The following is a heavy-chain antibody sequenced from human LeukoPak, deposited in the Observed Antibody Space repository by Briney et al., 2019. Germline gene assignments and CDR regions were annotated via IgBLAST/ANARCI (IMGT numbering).Heavy chain of an antibody. D-gene: IGHD3-9*01. V-gene: IGHV1-18*01. CDR2: ISAYNGNT. Sequence: ASVKVSCKASGYTFTSYGISWVRQAPGQGLEWMGWISAYNGNTNYAQKLQGRVTMTTDTSTSTAYMELRSLRSDDTAVYYCARGPTQILTGYPAAYNWFDPWGQGTLVTVSS. CDR3: ARGPTQILTGYPAAYNWFDP. CDR1: GYTFTSYG. J-gene: IGHJ5*02.